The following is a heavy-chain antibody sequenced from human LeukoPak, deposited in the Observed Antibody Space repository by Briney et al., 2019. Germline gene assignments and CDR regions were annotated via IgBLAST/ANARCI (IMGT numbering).Heavy chain of an antibody. V-gene: IGHV4-59*08. CDR3: ARAYSSGWPGDWFDP. Sequence: SETLSLTCTVSGGSISSYYWSWIRQPPGKGLEWIGYIYYSGSTNYNPSLKSRVTISVDTSKKQFSLKLRSVTAADTAVYYCARAYSSGWPGDWFDPWGQGTLVTVSS. D-gene: IGHD6-19*01. CDR1: GGSISSYY. J-gene: IGHJ5*02. CDR2: IYYSGST.